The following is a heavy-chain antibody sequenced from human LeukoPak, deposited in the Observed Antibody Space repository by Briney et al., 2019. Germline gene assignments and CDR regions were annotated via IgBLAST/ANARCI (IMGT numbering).Heavy chain of an antibody. CDR3: ARGRYSGYDPSIYYYYYGMDV. CDR1: GYTFTSYD. CDR2: MNPNSGNT. Sequence: ASVKVSCKAPGYTFTSYDINWVRQATGQGLEWMGWMNPNSGNTGYAQKFQGRVTMTRNTSISTAYMELSSLRSEDTAVYYCARGRYSGYDPSIYYYYYGMDVWGQGTTVTASS. J-gene: IGHJ6*02. D-gene: IGHD5-12*01. V-gene: IGHV1-8*01.